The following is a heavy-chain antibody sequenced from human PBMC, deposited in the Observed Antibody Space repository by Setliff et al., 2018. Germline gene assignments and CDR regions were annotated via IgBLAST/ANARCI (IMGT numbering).Heavy chain of an antibody. D-gene: IGHD6-19*01. Sequence: GGSLRLSCAASGFTFSTYWMVWVRQAPGKGPEWVAKIKQDGSEEYYVDSVKGRFTISRDNAKNSLYLQMNSLRVEDTAIYYCAKDHPSGWAYDCWGQGTLVTVSS. J-gene: IGHJ4*02. CDR1: GFTFSTYW. CDR3: AKDHPSGWAYDC. V-gene: IGHV3-7*01. CDR2: IKQDGSEE.